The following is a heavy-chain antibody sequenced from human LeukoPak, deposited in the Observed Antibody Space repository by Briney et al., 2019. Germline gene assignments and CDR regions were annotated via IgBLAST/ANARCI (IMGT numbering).Heavy chain of an antibody. CDR2: ISSSSSYT. CDR1: GFTFSDYH. V-gene: IGHV3-11*06. CDR3: ARDLDDGYKGGDY. J-gene: IGHJ4*02. D-gene: IGHD5-24*01. Sequence: GGSLRLSCAASGFTFSDYHMSWIRQAPGKGLGWVSYISSSSSYTNYADSVKGRFTISRDNAKNSLYLQMNSLRAEDTAVYYCARDLDDGYKGGDYWGQGTLVTVSS.